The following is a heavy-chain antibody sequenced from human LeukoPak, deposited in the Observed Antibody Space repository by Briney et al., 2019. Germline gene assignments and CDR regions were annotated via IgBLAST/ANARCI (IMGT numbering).Heavy chain of an antibody. CDR1: GFTVSSNH. Sequence: WGSLRLSCAASGFTVSSNHMSWIRQAPGQGLEWVSYISKPGTYTDYADSVKGRFTISRDNAKNSLYLQMNSVRAEDTAVYYCAREYYYTLDVWGQGTTVTVSS. J-gene: IGHJ6*02. CDR3: AREYYYTLDV. V-gene: IGHV3-11*05. CDR2: ISKPGTYT.